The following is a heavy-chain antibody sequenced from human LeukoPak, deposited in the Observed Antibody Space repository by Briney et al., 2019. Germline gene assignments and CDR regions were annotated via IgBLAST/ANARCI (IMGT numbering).Heavy chain of an antibody. D-gene: IGHD5-18*01. CDR2: ISVHSGKT. CDR1: GFTFTSYG. J-gene: IGHJ4*02. V-gene: IGHV1-18*04. Sequence: GASVKVSCKASGFTFTSYGISWVRQAPGQGLEWMGWISVHSGKTDYSEDLQDGVTLTTDTSTSTAYMELRSLRFDDTAVYYCARKDGFTYGLPLDYWGQGTLVTVSS. CDR3: ARKDGFTYGLPLDY.